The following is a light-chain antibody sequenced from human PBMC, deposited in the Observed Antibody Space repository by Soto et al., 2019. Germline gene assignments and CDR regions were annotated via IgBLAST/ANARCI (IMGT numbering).Light chain of an antibody. CDR3: AVWDNSLNGVA. J-gene: IGLJ2*01. CDR2: RND. V-gene: IGLV1-47*01. CDR1: NSNMGRNY. Sequence: QSVLTQTPSASGTPGQRVTISCSGSNSNMGRNYVYWYQQVPGTAPKLLMYRNDVRPSGVPDRITGPKSGTSASLAISGLRSEDEADYYCAVWDNSLNGVAFGGGTKLTVL.